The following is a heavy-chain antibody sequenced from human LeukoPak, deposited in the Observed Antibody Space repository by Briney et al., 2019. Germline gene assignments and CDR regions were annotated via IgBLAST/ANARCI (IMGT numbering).Heavy chain of an antibody. CDR1: GGSISSGGYS. CDR3: ARDSNWFDP. CDR2: IYYSGST. Sequence: SETLSLTCAVSGGSISSGGYSWSWIRQPPGKGLEWIGYIYYSGSTYYNPSLKSRVTISVDTSKNQFSLKLSSVTAADTAVYYCARDSNWFDPWGQGTLVTVSS. V-gene: IGHV4-31*11. J-gene: IGHJ5*02.